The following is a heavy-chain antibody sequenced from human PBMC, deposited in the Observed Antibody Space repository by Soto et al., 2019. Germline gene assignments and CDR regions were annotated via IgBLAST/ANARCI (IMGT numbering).Heavy chain of an antibody. D-gene: IGHD2-8*01. J-gene: IGHJ4*02. CDR1: GGTFSSYS. Sequence: SVKVSCKTSGGTFSSYSVSWVRQAPGQGLEWKGGIIPIFGIPTYAQKFQVRVTISADESTSTASMGLSGLRSEDTAIYYCTRGHGFNGASFDYWGQGTLVTVSS. CDR3: TRGHGFNGASFDY. V-gene: IGHV1-69*13. CDR2: IIPIFGIP.